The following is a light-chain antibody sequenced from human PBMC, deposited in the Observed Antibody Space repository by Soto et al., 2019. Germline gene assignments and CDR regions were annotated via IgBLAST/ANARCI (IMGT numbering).Light chain of an antibody. CDR1: NNAIGGYAY. CDR3: RSYSRSINYV. Sequence: QSALTQPPSASGSPGQSVTISCIGRNNAIGGYAYVSSNEQLPRKAHKLLVHEVNKRKSGINNHFSGSKCGNSASLAVSQLPPEDEAEYYCRSYSRSINYVFGTGTKVT. CDR2: EVN. V-gene: IGLV2-8*01. J-gene: IGLJ1*01.